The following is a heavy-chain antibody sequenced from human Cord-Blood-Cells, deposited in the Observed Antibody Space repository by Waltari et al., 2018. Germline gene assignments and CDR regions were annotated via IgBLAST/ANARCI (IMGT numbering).Heavy chain of an antibody. CDR2: IIPIFGTA. D-gene: IGHD6-6*01. CDR1: GGTFSSYA. V-gene: IGHV1-69*01. J-gene: IGHJ4*02. CDR3: ARGSVGFEYSSSSFDY. Sequence: QVQLVQSGAEVKKPGSSVKVSCQASGGTFSSYATSWVRQAPGQGLEWTGGIIPIFGTANYAQKSQGRVTITADESTSTAYMELSSLRSEDTAVYYCARGSVGFEYSSSSFDYWGQGTLVTVSS.